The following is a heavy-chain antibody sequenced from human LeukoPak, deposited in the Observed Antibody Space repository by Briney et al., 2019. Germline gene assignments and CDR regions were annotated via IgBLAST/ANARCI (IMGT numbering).Heavy chain of an antibody. CDR3: ARAGYGDYVNGMDV. J-gene: IGHJ6*02. CDR1: GFTFSSYD. Sequence: GGSLRLSCAASGFTFSSYDMHWVRQATGKGLEWVSAIGTAGDTYYPGSVKGRFTISRESAKNSLYLQMNSLRAGDTAVYYCARAGYGDYVNGMDVWGQGTTVTVSS. CDR2: IGTAGDT. D-gene: IGHD4-17*01. V-gene: IGHV3-13*01.